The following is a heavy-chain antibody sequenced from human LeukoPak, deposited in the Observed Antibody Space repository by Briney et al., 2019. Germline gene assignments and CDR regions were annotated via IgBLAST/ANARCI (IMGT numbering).Heavy chain of an antibody. D-gene: IGHD4-23*01. V-gene: IGHV3-20*04. CDR3: ARVARGDYGDNPGGRVTVAYDY. CDR2: IYWNGGST. J-gene: IGHJ4*02. CDR1: GFTFDYHG. Sequence: GGSLRLSCAASGFTFDYHGMSWVRQVPGKGLVWVSGIYWNGGSTVYADSGQGRFSISRDNAKNSLHLQMNSLRAEDTALYYCARVARGDYGDNPGGRVTVAYDYWGQGTLVTVSS.